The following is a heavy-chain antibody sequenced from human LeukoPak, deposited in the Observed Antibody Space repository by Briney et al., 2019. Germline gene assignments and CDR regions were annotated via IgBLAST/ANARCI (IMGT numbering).Heavy chain of an antibody. CDR1: GFTFNSYG. CDR3: ASRKGYSSTWFPG. D-gene: IGHD6-13*01. V-gene: IGHV3-21*01. CDR2: ISPSSSYI. Sequence: GGSLTLSCAASGFTFNSYGMHWVRQAPGKELEGVSSISPSSSYIYYADSVKGRFTISRDNARNALYLQMNSLRAEDTAMYYCASRKGYSSTWFPGWGQGTLVTVSS. J-gene: IGHJ4*02.